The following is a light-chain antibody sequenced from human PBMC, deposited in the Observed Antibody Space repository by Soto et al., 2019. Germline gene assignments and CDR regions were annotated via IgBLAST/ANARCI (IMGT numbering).Light chain of an antibody. CDR2: YNN. CDR3: AAWEDSLSGPV. V-gene: IGLV1-44*01. CDR1: SSNIGSNA. Sequence: QSVLTQPPSASGTPGQRVTISCSGSSSNIGSNAVNWYQQLPGTAPKLLIYYNNQRPSGVPDRFSGSKSGNSASLAISGLQSEDEANYYCAAWEDSLSGPVFGGGTKLTVL. J-gene: IGLJ3*02.